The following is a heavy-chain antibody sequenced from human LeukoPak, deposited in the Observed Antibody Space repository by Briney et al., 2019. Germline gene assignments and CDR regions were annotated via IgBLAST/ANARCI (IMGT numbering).Heavy chain of an antibody. CDR1: GGTFSSYA. CDR3: ARVGTYNYYGMDV. V-gene: IGHV1-69*05. J-gene: IGHJ6*02. Sequence: SVKVSCKASGGTFSSYAISWVRQAPGQGLEWMGGIIPIFGTANYAQKFQGRVTMTRDTSTSTVYMELSSLRSEDTAVYYCARVGTYNYYGMDVWGQGTTVTVSS. CDR2: IIPIFGTA. D-gene: IGHD1-14*01.